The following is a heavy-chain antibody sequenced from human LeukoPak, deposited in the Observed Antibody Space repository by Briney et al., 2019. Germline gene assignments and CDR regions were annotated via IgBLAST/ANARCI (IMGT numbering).Heavy chain of an antibody. V-gene: IGHV4-59*08. CDR2: IYYSGST. D-gene: IGHD6-19*01. Sequence: SETLSLTCTVSGGSISSYYWSWIRQPPGKGLEWIGYIYYSGSTNYNPSLKSRVTISVDTSKNQFSLKLGSVTAADTAVYYCARARPVAGTRSIFDYWGQGTLVTVSS. CDR1: GGSISSYY. J-gene: IGHJ4*02. CDR3: ARARPVAGTRSIFDY.